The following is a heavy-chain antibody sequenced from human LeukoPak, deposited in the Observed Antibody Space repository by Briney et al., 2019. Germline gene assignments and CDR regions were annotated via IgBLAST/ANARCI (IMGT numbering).Heavy chain of an antibody. CDR1: GGSISSYY. V-gene: IGHV4-59*08. D-gene: IGHD3-16*01. Sequence: SETLSLTCTVSGGSISSYYWSWIRQPPGKGLEWIGYIYYSGGTNYNPSLKSRVTISVDTSKNQFSLNLSSVTAADTAVYYCARRWVYDKRAFDAWGQGTMVTVSS. CDR2: IYYSGGT. J-gene: IGHJ3*01. CDR3: ARRWVYDKRAFDA.